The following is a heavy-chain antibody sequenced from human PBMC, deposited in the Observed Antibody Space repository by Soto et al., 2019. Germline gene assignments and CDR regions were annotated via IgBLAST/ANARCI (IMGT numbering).Heavy chain of an antibody. CDR2: IIPIFGTA. CDR3: ARERRYYYDSSGYYWDPYYFDY. Sequence: ASVKVSCKASGGTFSSYAISWVRQAPGQGLEWMGGIIPIFGTANYAQKFQGRVTITADKSTSTAYMELSSLRSEDTAVYYCARERRYYYDSSGYYWDPYYFDYWGQGTLVTVSS. CDR1: GGTFSSYA. V-gene: IGHV1-69*06. J-gene: IGHJ4*02. D-gene: IGHD3-22*01.